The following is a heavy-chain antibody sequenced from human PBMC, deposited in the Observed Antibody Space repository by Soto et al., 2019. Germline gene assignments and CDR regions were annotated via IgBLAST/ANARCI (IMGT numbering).Heavy chain of an antibody. J-gene: IGHJ4*02. CDR3: ARARVGATLEASGGIDY. CDR2: INPNSGGT. D-gene: IGHD1-26*01. CDR1: GYTFTGYY. Sequence: GASVKVSCKASGYTFTGYYMHWVRQAPGQGLEWMGWINPNSGGTNYAQKFQGRVTMTRDTSISTAYMELSRLRSDDTAVYYCARARVGATLEASGGIDYWGQGTLVTVSS. V-gene: IGHV1-2*02.